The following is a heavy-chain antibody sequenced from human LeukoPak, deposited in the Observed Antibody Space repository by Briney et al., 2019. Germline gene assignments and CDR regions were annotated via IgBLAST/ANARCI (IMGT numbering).Heavy chain of an antibody. Sequence: AGGSLRLSCAASGFTFRGYGMHWVRQSPGKGLEWVAFIRSDGSYTYYADSVKGRFTISRDNSKNTVYLQMNSLRGEDTAVYYCAKDGAAFVTYRREFDYWGQGTLVTVSS. CDR3: AKDGAAFVTYRREFDY. D-gene: IGHD3-16*02. J-gene: IGHJ4*02. CDR1: GFTFRGYG. V-gene: IGHV3-30*02. CDR2: IRSDGSYT.